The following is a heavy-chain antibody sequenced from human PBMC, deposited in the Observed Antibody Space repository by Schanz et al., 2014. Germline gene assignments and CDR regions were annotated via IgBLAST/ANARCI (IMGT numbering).Heavy chain of an antibody. V-gene: IGHV3-53*01. Sequence: EVQLAESGGGLIQPGRSLRLSCAVSGFTVSTNYMSWVRQAPGKGLEWVSTIYISSGSTNYADSVKGRFIISRDSSKNTLFLQMNSLRAEDTAVYFCARDEGRDGYNLAFDVWGQGTLVTVSS. CDR3: ARDEGRDGYNLAFDV. J-gene: IGHJ3*01. CDR1: GFTVSTNY. D-gene: IGHD5-12*01. CDR2: IYISSGST.